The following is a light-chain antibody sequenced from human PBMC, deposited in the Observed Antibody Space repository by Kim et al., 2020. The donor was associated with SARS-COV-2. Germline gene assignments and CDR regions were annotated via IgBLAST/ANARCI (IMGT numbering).Light chain of an antibody. J-gene: IGKJ1*01. CDR3: QQYKDWLRT. CDR1: QSISSD. V-gene: IGKV3-15*01. CDR2: GAS. Sequence: EIVMTQSPATLSVSPGERATLSRRASQSISSDLAWYQQKPGKAPRLLIYGASTRATGISARFSGSGSGTEFTLTISSLQSEDSAVFYCQQYKDWLRTFGQGTKVDIK.